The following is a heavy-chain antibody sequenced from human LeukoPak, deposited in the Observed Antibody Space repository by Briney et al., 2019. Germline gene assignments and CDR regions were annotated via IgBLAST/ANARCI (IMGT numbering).Heavy chain of an antibody. D-gene: IGHD2-2*01. V-gene: IGHV1-69*04. J-gene: IGHJ4*02. CDR2: IIPILGIA. CDR3: ARPNQYCSSTSCYYS. CDR1: GGTFSSYA. Sequence: GASVKVSCKASGGTFSSYAISWVRQAPGQGLEWMGRIIPILGIANYAQKFQGRVTITADKSTSTAYVELSSLRSEDTAVYYCARPNQYCSSTSCYYSWGQGTLVTVSS.